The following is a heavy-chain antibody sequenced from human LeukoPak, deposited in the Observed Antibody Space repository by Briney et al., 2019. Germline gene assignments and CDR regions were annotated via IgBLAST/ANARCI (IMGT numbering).Heavy chain of an antibody. V-gene: IGHV3-21*01. J-gene: IGHJ6*02. Sequence: GGCLRLSCAASGCTFSGYSMNWVRQAPGKGLEWVSSISSSSSYIYYADSVKGRFTISRDNAKNSLYLQMNSLRAEDTAVYYCARVPPAPQGYDFWSGPIPKDYYGMDVWGQGTTVTVSS. CDR1: GCTFSGYS. CDR2: ISSSSSYI. D-gene: IGHD3-3*01. CDR3: ARVPPAPQGYDFWSGPIPKDYYGMDV.